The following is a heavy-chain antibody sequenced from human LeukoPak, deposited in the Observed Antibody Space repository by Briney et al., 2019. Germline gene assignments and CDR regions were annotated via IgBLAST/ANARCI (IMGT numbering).Heavy chain of an antibody. D-gene: IGHD6-19*01. CDR1: GFTFSSYS. J-gene: IGHJ5*02. CDR3: ASSPGSGWYNWFDP. Sequence: PGGSLRLSCAASGFTFSSYSMNWVRQAPGKGLEWVSCINSSSNYRYYADSVKGRFTISRDNAKNSLYLQMNSLRAEDTAVYYCASSPGSGWYNWFDPWGQGTLVTVSS. CDR2: INSSSNYR. V-gene: IGHV3-21*01.